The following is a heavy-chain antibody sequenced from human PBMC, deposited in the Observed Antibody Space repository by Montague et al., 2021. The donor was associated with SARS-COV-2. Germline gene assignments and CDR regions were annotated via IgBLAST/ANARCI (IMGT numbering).Heavy chain of an antibody. D-gene: IGHD2-8*02. J-gene: IGHJ6*02. V-gene: IGHV4-59*12. CDR1: GDSISSYY. CDR3: ARGRKRVIVLEVYGRWYGRDV. CDR2: IYYSGST. Sequence: SETLSLTCTVSGDSISSYYWSWIRQPPGKGLEWIGYIYYSGSTNYNPSLKSRVTISVDTSKNQFSLKLSSVTAADTAVYYCARGRKRVIVLEVYGRWYGRDVWGQGTPVIVSS.